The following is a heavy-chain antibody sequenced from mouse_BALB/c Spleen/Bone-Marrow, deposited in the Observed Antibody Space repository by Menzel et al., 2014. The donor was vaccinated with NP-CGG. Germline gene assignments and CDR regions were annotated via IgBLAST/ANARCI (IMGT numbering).Heavy chain of an antibody. CDR2: INPDSSTI. CDR3: ARQGYYGYSDY. D-gene: IGHD1-2*01. J-gene: IGHJ2*01. V-gene: IGHV4-1*02. Sequence: EVQLQQSGGGLVQPGGSLKLSCAASGFDFSRYWMSWVRQAPGKGLEWIGEINPDSSTINYTPSLKDKFIISRDNAKNTLYLQMSKVRAEDTALYYCARQGYYGYSDYWGQGTTLTGSS. CDR1: GFDFSRYW.